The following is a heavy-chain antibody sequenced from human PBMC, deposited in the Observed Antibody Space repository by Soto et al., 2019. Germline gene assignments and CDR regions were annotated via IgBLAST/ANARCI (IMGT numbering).Heavy chain of an antibody. D-gene: IGHD6-13*01. J-gene: IGHJ4*02. V-gene: IGHV3-48*02. Sequence: EVQLVESGGGVVQPGGSLRLSCAASGFTFSSYSMNWVRQAPGKGLEWVSYISSSSSTIYYADSVKGRFTISRDNAKNSLYLQMNSLRDEDTAVYYCASHPGIAAAGTARFAYWGQGTLVTVS. CDR3: ASHPGIAAAGTARFAY. CDR2: ISSSSSTI. CDR1: GFTFSSYS.